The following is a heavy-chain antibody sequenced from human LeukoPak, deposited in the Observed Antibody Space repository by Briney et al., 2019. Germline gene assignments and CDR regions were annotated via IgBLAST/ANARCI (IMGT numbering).Heavy chain of an antibody. J-gene: IGHJ3*02. V-gene: IGHV3-9*03. D-gene: IGHD2-21*01. CDR1: GFTFDDYA. CDR3: AKDIGSGDLRPGLDAFDI. Sequence: GGSLRLSCAASGFTFDDYAMHWVRHAPGKGLEWVSGISWNSGSIGYADSVKGRFTISRDNAKNSLYLQMNSLRAEDMALYYCAKDIGSGDLRPGLDAFDIWGQGTMVTVSS. CDR2: ISWNSGSI.